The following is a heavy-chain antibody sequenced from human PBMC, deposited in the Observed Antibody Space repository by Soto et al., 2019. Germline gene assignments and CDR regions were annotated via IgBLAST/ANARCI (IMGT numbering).Heavy chain of an antibody. CDR2: IYHSGST. D-gene: IGHD3-10*01. Sequence: SVTLPLTCAVSSGSISSSNWWSWVRQPPGKGLEWIGEIYHSGSTNYNPSLKSRVTISVDKSKNQFSLKLSSVTAADTAVYYWARGGYYYGSGSYSRIYYYYYMDVWGKGTTVTVSS. CDR3: ARGGYYYGSGSYSRIYYYYYMDV. CDR1: SGSISSSNW. V-gene: IGHV4-4*02. J-gene: IGHJ6*03.